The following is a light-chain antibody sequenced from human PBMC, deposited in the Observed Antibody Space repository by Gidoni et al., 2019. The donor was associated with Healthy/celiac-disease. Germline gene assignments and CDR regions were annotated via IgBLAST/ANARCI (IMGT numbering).Light chain of an antibody. CDR2: DVS. J-gene: IGLJ3*02. CDR3: RSYTSSSTVCV. CDR1: SSDVGDYKL. Sequence: QSALTEPASVSGSPGQSITISCTGTSSDVGDYKLVSWYQQLPGKAPKLMVYDVSNRPSGVPNRFSGSKSGNSASLTISGLQAEDEADYYCRSYTSSSTVCVFGGGTKLTVL. V-gene: IGLV2-14*01.